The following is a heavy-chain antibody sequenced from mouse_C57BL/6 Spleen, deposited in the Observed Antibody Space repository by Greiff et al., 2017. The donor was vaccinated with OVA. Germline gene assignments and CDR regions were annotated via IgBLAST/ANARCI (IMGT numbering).Heavy chain of an antibody. V-gene: IGHV1-80*01. Sequence: QVQLQQSGAELVKPGASVKISCKASGYAFSSYWMNWVKQRPGKGLEWIGQIYPGDGATHYNGKFKGKATLTAAKSSSTAFMQLSSLTSEDSAVSFCARSPSYYYGSSWYFDYWGQGTTLTVSS. J-gene: IGHJ2*01. CDR2: IYPGDGAT. D-gene: IGHD1-1*01. CDR3: ARSPSYYYGSSWYFDY. CDR1: GYAFSSYW.